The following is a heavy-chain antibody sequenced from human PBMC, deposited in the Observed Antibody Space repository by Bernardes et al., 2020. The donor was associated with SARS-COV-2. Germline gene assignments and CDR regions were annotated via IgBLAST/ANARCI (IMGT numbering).Heavy chain of an antibody. D-gene: IGHD4-4*01. CDR2: ISTSSSYI. Sequence: GGALRLSCAASGFTFSSYTMNWVRQAPGEGLGWISSISTSSSYISYSDSVRGRFTISRDNAKNSVSLQMNSLRAEDTAVYYCARVDFSNLYYFDYWGQGTPVTVSS. J-gene: IGHJ4*02. CDR1: GFTFSSYT. CDR3: ARVDFSNLYYFDY. V-gene: IGHV3-21*06.